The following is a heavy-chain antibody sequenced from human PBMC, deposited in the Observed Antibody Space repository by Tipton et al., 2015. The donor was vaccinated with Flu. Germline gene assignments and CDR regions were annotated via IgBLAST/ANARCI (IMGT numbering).Heavy chain of an antibody. CDR3: ARDGPGRVPAAIPYWFDP. V-gene: IGHV1-69*06. CDR2: IIPIFGTA. J-gene: IGHJ5*02. D-gene: IGHD2-2*02. CDR1: GGTFSSYA. Sequence: QLVQSGAEVKKPGSSVKVSCKASGGTFSSYAISWVRQAPGQGLEWMGGIIPIFGTANYAQKLQGRVTMTTDTSTSTAYMELRSLRSDDTAVYYCARDGPGRVPAAIPYWFDPWGQGTLVTVSS.